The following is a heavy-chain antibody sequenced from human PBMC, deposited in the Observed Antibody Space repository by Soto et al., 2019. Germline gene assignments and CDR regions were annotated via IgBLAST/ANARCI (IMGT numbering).Heavy chain of an antibody. V-gene: IGHV1-69*14. CDR3: ARASGDYGGNCPFDY. CDR2: IIPIFGTA. J-gene: IGHJ4*02. D-gene: IGHD4-17*01. CDR1: GGTFSSYA. Sequence: QVQLVQSGAEVKKPGSSVKVSCKASGGTFSSYAISWVRQAPGQGLEWMGGIIPIFGTANYAQKFQGRVTIXXDXAMXTAYMELSSLRSEDTAVYYCARASGDYGGNCPFDYWGQGTLVTVSS.